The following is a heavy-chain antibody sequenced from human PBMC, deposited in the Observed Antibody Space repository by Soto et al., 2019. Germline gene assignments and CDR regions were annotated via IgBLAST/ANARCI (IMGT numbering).Heavy chain of an antibody. D-gene: IGHD2-21*01. CDR3: ARANPGLNCLDV. CDR2: IYQSGST. CDR1: GGSISSGAYS. J-gene: IGHJ3*01. V-gene: IGHV4-30-2*01. Sequence: QKQLQESGSGLVKPSETLSLTCAVSGGSISSGAYSWSWIRQPPGKGLEWIAYIYQSGSTYYNPSLKTRGTILVDRSNKQFSLKLTSVTAADTAVYYCARANPGLNCLDVWGQGTMVTVSS.